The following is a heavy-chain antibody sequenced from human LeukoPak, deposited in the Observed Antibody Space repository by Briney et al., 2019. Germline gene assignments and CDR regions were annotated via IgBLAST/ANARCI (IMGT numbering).Heavy chain of an antibody. CDR1: GGTFSSYA. J-gene: IGHJ5*02. D-gene: IGHD3-10*01. V-gene: IGHV1-69*13. CDR2: IIPIFGTA. Sequence: SVKVSCKASGGTFSSYAISWVRQALGQGLEWMGGIIPIFGTANYAQKFQGRVTITADESTSTAYMELSSLRSEDTAVYYCARDRTHYYGSGSLNWFDPWGQGTLVTVSS. CDR3: ARDRTHYYGSGSLNWFDP.